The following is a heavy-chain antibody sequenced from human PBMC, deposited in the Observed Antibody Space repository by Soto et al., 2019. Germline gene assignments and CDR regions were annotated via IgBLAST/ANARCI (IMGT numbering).Heavy chain of an antibody. Sequence: ASVKVSFKASGYTFTGYYMHWVRKETGQGLEWMGWINPNSGGTNYAQKFQGRVTMTRDTSISTAYMELSRLRSDDTAVYYCARDRELERCGMDVWGQGTTVTVSS. V-gene: IGHV1-2*02. J-gene: IGHJ6*02. CDR3: ARDRELERCGMDV. D-gene: IGHD1-1*01. CDR2: INPNSGGT. CDR1: GYTFTGYY.